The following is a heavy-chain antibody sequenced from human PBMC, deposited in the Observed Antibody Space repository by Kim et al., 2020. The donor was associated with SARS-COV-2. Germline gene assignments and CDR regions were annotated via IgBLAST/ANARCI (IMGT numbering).Heavy chain of an antibody. D-gene: IGHD2-15*01. J-gene: IGHJ6*02. Sequence: GGSLRLSCAASGFLFSTSAIHWVRQASGKGLEWVGRIRSDSSDYATAFGVSVKGRFSMSRDDSKDTAYLEMSSLKIEDTAVYYCATLVRFCSGETCYGADADYHGMDTWGQGTTVTVS. CDR2: IRSDSSDYAT. CDR1: GFLFSTSA. V-gene: IGHV3-73*01. CDR3: ATLVRFCSGETCYGADADYHGMDT.